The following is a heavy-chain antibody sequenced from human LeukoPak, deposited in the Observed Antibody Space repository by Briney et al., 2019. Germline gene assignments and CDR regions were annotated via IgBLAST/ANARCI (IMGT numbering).Heavy chain of an antibody. J-gene: IGHJ4*02. CDR1: GYTFTSYD. Sequence: ASVKVSCKASGYTFTSYDINWVRQATGQGLEWMGWMNPNSGNTGYAQKFQGRVTMTRNTSISTAYMELSSLRSEDTAVYYCAREVWGQGSSTYYFDYWGQGTLVTVSS. V-gene: IGHV1-8*01. CDR2: MNPNSGNT. D-gene: IGHD3-16*01. CDR3: AREVWGQGSSTYYFDY.